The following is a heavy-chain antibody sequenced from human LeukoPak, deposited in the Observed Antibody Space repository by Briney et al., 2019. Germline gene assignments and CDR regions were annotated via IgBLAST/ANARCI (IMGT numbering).Heavy chain of an antibody. CDR2: ISGSGNII. CDR3: ARDGDKMYEVYDY. CDR1: GFTFSDYY. V-gene: IGHV3-11*04. J-gene: IGHJ4*02. D-gene: IGHD1-14*01. Sequence: RSGGSLRLSCAASGFTFSDYYMGWIRQAPGKGLEWVSYISGSGNIIHYADSVKGRFTISRDNAKNSLFLQMNSLRAEDTAVYYCARDGDKMYEVYDYWGQGTLVTVSS.